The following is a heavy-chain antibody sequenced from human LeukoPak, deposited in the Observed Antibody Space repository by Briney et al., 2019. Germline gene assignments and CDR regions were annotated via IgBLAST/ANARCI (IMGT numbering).Heavy chain of an antibody. CDR2: IIPILGIA. V-gene: IGHV1-69*04. J-gene: IGHJ4*02. Sequence: ASVKVSCKASGGTFSSYAISWVRQAPGQGLEWMGRIIPILGIANYAQKFQERVTITRDMSTSTAYMELSSLRSEDTAVYYCAASRVERIAAAGHWGQGTLVTVSS. D-gene: IGHD6-13*01. CDR1: GGTFSSYA. CDR3: AASRVERIAAAGH.